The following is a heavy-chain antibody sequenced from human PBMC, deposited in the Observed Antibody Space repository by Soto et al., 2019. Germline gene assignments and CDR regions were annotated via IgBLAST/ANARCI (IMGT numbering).Heavy chain of an antibody. CDR1: GFTFSSYA. V-gene: IGHV3-23*01. CDR3: AKDLGSKVPGKFDP. Sequence: GGSLRLSCAASGFTFSSYAMSWVRQAPGKGLEWVSAISGSGGTASYADSVKGRFTISRDNSKNTLYLQMNSLRAEDTALYYCAKDLGSKVPGKFDPWGPGILVTVSS. D-gene: IGHD3-10*01. CDR2: ISGSGGTA. J-gene: IGHJ5*02.